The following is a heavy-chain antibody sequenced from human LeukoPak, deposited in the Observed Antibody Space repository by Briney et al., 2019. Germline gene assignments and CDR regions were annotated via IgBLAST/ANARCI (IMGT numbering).Heavy chain of an antibody. V-gene: IGHV4-31*03. CDR1: GDSISRSGDY. CDR2: ISGSGST. D-gene: IGHD3-10*01. CDR3: ARVPIIRGVIED. J-gene: IGHJ4*02. Sequence: SQTLSLTCSVSGDSISRSGDYWTWIRQHPEKGLEWIGYISGSGSTYYSPSLRSRVTVSADTSKNQFSLKLTSVTAADTAVFYCARVPIIRGVIEDWGQGTLVSVSS.